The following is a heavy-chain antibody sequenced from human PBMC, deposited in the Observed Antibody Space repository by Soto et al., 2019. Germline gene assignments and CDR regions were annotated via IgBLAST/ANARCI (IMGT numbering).Heavy chain of an antibody. J-gene: IGHJ4*02. CDR1: GHTFTGHH. V-gene: IGHV1-2*02. Sequence: ASVKVSCKASGHTFTGHHMHWVRQAPGQGLEWMGLIDLDIGDTKYAQKFQGRITSTSDTSITTAYMELRGLRSDDTAVYYCGLEPTGTGGFDYWGQGTLVTVSS. CDR3: GLEPTGTGGFDY. CDR2: IDLDIGDT. D-gene: IGHD7-27*01.